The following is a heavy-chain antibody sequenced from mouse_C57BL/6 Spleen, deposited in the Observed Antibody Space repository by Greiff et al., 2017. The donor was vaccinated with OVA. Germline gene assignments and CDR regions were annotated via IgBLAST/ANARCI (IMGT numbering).Heavy chain of an antibody. CDR1: GFSLSTSGMG. J-gene: IGHJ2*01. Sequence: QVQLKESGPGILQSSQTLSLSCSFSGFSLSTSGMGVSWIRQPPGKGLEWLAHIYWDDDKRYNPSLKSRLTISKDTSSNQVFLKITSVDTADTATYYCARSKGRDYFDYWGQGTTLTVSS. CDR3: ARSKGRDYFDY. V-gene: IGHV8-12*01. D-gene: IGHD1-3*01. CDR2: IYWDDDK.